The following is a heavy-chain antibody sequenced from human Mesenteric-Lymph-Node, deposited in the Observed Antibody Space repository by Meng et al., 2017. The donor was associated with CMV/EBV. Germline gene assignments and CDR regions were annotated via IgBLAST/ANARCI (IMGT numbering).Heavy chain of an antibody. CDR1: GFTFSSHG. J-gene: IGHJ4*02. V-gene: IGHV3-30*02. Sequence: GESLKISCAASGFTFSSHGMHWVRQAPGKGLEWVAFMPHDGSSESYADSVRGRFSVSRDNSENTLFLEMNSLRAGDTAVYYCAKELPRYWSGTFDYWGQGTLVTVSS. D-gene: IGHD1-1*01. CDR3: AKELPRYWSGTFDY. CDR2: MPHDGSSE.